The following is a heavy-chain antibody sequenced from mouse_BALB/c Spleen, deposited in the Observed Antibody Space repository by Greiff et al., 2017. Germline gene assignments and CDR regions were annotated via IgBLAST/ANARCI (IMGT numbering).Heavy chain of an antibody. Sequence: QVQLQQPGAELVKPGTSVKLSCKASGYNFTSYWINWVKLRPGQGLEWIGDIYPGSGSTNYNEKFKSKATLTLDTSSSTAYMQLSSLASEDSALYYCARGWLLFAYWGQGTLVTVSA. CDR2: IYPGSGST. CDR1: GYNFTSYW. V-gene: IGHV1-55*01. J-gene: IGHJ3*01. CDR3: ARGWLLFAY. D-gene: IGHD2-3*01.